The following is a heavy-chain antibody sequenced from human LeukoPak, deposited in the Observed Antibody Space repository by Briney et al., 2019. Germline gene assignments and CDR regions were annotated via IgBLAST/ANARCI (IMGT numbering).Heavy chain of an antibody. Sequence: SETLSLTCAVYGVSFSDSFWSWLRQPPGKGLEWVREINHSGSTNYNPSLKSRVTISVDTSKNQFSLKLISVTAADTAVYYCARGELLATVVTPGGLNWFDSWGQGTLVTVSS. CDR3: ARGELLATVVTPGGLNWFDS. D-gene: IGHD4-23*01. CDR2: INHSGST. V-gene: IGHV4-34*01. J-gene: IGHJ5*01. CDR1: GVSFSDSF.